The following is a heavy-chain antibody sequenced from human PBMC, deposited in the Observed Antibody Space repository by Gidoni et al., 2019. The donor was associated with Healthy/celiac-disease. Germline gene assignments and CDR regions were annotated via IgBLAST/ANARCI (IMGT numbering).Heavy chain of an antibody. V-gene: IGHV1-69*06. CDR3: AQGSGSYYSSRFYYYMDV. J-gene: IGHJ6*03. CDR1: GGTFSSYA. D-gene: IGHD3-10*01. CDR2: IIPIFGTA. Sequence: QVQLVQSGAEVKKPGSSVKVSCKASGGTFSSYAISWVRQAPGQGLEWMGGIIPIFGTANYAQKFQGRVTITADKSTSTAYMELSSLRSEDTAVYYCAQGSGSYYSSRFYYYMDVWGKGTTVTVSS.